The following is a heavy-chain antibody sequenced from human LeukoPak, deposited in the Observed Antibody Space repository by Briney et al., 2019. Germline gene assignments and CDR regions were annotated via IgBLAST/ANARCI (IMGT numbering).Heavy chain of an antibody. D-gene: IGHD5-12*01. J-gene: IGHJ6*03. CDR1: GFTFSSNY. V-gene: IGHV3-53*01. CDR2: IYSGGST. CDR3: ARVLSRGYSGYDLWNYYYYYMDV. Sequence: GGSLRLSCAASGFTFSSNYMSWVRQAPGKGLEWVSVIYSGGSTYDSDSVKGRFTISRDNSKNTLYLQINSLRDEDTAVYYCARVLSRGYSGYDLWNYYYYYMDVWGKGTTVTVSS.